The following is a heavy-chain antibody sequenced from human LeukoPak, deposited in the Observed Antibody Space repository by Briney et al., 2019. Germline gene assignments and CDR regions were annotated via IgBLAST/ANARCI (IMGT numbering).Heavy chain of an antibody. Sequence: GASVKVSCKASGYTFTSYGISWVRQAPGQGLEWMGWINGADGDTNYSPSLQGRVTITRDTSANTVYMELNSLRFEDTSVYYCATERLGDTWFDPWGQGTLVTVSS. CDR3: ATERLGDTWFDP. V-gene: IGHV1-18*01. D-gene: IGHD3-10*01. J-gene: IGHJ5*02. CDR1: GYTFTSYG. CDR2: INGADGDT.